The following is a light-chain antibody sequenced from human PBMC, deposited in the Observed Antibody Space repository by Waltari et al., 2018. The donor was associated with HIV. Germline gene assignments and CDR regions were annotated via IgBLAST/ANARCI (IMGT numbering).Light chain of an antibody. J-gene: IGLJ3*02. CDR1: SSNIGNNY. V-gene: IGLV1-47*01. Sequence: QSVLTQPPSASGTPGQRVTISYSGSSSNIGNNYVYWYHQLPGTAPKLLIYRSNQRPSGVPDRFSGSKSGTSASLAISGLRSEDEADYYCAAWDDSLSGPVFGGGTKLTVL. CDR2: RSN. CDR3: AAWDDSLSGPV.